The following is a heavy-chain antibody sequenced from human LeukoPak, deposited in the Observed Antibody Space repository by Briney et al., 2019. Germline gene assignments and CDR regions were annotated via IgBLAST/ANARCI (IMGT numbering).Heavy chain of an antibody. CDR3: ARGGYYDSSGYNFDY. V-gene: IGHV1-2*04. Sequence: EASVKVSCKASGYTFTGYYMHWVRQVPGQGLEWMGWINPNSGGTNYAQKFQGWVTMTRDTSISTAYMELSRLRSDDTAVYYCARGGYYDSSGYNFDYWGQGTLVTVSS. CDR2: INPNSGGT. J-gene: IGHJ4*02. CDR1: GYTFTGYY. D-gene: IGHD3-22*01.